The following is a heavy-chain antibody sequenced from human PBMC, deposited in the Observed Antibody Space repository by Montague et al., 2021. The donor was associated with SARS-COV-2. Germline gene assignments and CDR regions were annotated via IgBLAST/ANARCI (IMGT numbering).Heavy chain of an antibody. CDR3: ARSLAATLLVYFDY. CDR2: IPYDGSNK. CDR1: GFTFSSYA. J-gene: IGHJ4*02. Sequence: SLRLSCAASGFTFSSYAMHWVRQAPGKGLEWVAVIPYDGSNKYYADSVKGRFTISRDNSKNTLYLQMNSLRAEDTAVYYCARSLAATLLVYFDYWGQGTLVTVSS. V-gene: IGHV3-30*04. D-gene: IGHD2-15*01.